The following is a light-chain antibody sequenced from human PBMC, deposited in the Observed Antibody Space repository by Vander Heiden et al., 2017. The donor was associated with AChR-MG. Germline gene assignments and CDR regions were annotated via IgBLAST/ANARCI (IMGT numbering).Light chain of an antibody. CDR1: QSINRW. V-gene: IGKV1-5*03. CDR3: QQYDSYPWT. CDR2: RAS. J-gene: IGKJ1*01. Sequence: DTQMTQPAATLSASVGDRVTLSCRARQSINRWLAWYQQKPGKAPNLLIYRASSLEGGVPSRFSGSGFGTDFTLTISSLQPADFATYYCQQYDSYPWTFGQGTKVEIK.